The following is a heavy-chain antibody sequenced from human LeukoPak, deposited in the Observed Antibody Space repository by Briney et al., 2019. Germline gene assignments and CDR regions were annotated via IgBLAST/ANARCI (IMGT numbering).Heavy chain of an antibody. J-gene: IGHJ1*01. Sequence: GGSLRLPCAASGFTFSNSAMHWVRQGPGKGLEWVSYIAHHGNNKYYADSVKGRFTISRDNSKRTLYLQMNSLRGDDTAVYYCVKDGSWSCTDWGQGTLVTVSS. V-gene: IGHV3-30*02. D-gene: IGHD2-8*02. CDR1: GFTFSNSA. CDR3: VKDGSWSCTD. CDR2: IAHHGNNK.